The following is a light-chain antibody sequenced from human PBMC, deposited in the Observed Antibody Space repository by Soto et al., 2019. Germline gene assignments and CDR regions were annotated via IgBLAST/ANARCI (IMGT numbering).Light chain of an antibody. CDR2: DVT. V-gene: IGLV2-14*01. CDR1: SNDIGAYDY. Sequence: QSALTQPASVSGSPGQSITISCTGTSNDIGAYDYVAWYQQHPGKAPQLMIYDVTSRPSGVSNRFSGSKSGNTASLTISGLQAEDEAEYYCSSFSSSDTPFGFGAGTKLTVL. J-gene: IGLJ1*01. CDR3: SSFSSSDTPFG.